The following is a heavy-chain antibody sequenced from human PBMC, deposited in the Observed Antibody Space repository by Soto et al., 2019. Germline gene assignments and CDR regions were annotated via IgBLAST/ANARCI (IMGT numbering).Heavy chain of an antibody. V-gene: IGHV3-30*18. CDR3: AKDRAWMRDAFDI. CDR2: ISFDGGEK. J-gene: IGHJ3*02. Sequence: QVQLVESGGGVVQPGESLRLSCAASGFTFSSYGMHWVRQAPGKGLEWVGFISFDGGEKYYADSVKGRITITRDNSNNVLYVHLKSLRAEDTAVYYCAKDRAWMRDAFDIWGQGTIVAVSS. CDR1: GFTFSSYG. D-gene: IGHD5-12*01.